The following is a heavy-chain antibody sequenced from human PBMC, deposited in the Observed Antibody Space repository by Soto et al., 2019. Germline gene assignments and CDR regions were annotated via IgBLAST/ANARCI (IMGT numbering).Heavy chain of an antibody. CDR3: TRANWYSEY. CDR1: GGSISNHY. D-gene: IGHD7-27*01. J-gene: IGHJ4*02. Sequence: QVQLQESGPGLVKPSETLSLTCSVSGGSISNHYWSWIRQPPGKGLEWIGYIYYNGNTNYNPSLKSRVNMSVDTSRNQISLKLTPVTAAYTAVYYCTRANWYSEYWGQGTLVTVSS. CDR2: IYYNGNT. V-gene: IGHV4-59*11.